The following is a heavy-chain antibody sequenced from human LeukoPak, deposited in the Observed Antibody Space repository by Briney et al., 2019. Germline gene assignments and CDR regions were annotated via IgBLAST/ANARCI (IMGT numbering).Heavy chain of an antibody. CDR2: IVWDGEST. D-gene: IGHD6-19*01. Sequence: GGSLRLSCAASGFIFDDYAMHWVRQAPGKGLGWVALIVWDGESTYYAASVRGRFIISRDNSDNSLYLQMNNLKAEDTAIYYCAKDGSRGYSSTGYYMDAWGKGTTVIVSS. J-gene: IGHJ6*03. V-gene: IGHV3-43D*04. CDR3: AKDGSRGYSSTGYYMDA. CDR1: GFIFDDYA.